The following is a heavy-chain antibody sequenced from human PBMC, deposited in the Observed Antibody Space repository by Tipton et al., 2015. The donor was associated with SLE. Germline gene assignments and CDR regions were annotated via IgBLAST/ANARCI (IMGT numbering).Heavy chain of an antibody. Sequence: SGFTFSSYGMHWVRQAPGKGLEWVAFIRYDGSNKYYADSVKGRFTISRDNSKNTLYLQMNSLRAEDTAVYYCAKDGAGSEAFIIWGQGTMVTVSS. CDR3: AKDGAGSEAFII. CDR2: IRYDGSNK. J-gene: IGHJ3*02. CDR1: GFTFSSYG. D-gene: IGHD3-10*01. V-gene: IGHV3-30*02.